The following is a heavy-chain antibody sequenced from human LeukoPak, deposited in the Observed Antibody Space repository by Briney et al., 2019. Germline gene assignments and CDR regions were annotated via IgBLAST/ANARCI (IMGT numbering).Heavy chain of an antibody. CDR3: ARVGSGGYDFWSGYTPTYYYYYMDV. V-gene: IGHV1-18*01. CDR2: ISAYNGNT. D-gene: IGHD3-3*01. J-gene: IGHJ6*03. Sequence: ALVKVSCKASGYTFTSYGISWVRQAPGQGLEWMGWISAYNGNTNYAQKRQGRVTMITDTSTSTAYMELRSLRSDDTAVYYCARVGSGGYDFWSGYTPTYYYYYMDVWGKGTTVTVSS. CDR1: GYTFTSYG.